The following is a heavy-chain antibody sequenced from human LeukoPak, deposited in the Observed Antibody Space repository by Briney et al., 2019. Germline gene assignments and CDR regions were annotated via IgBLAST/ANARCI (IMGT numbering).Heavy chain of an antibody. CDR1: GGSISSYY. D-gene: IGHD1-26*01. J-gene: IGHJ3*02. V-gene: IGHV4-4*07. CDR2: IYTSGST. Sequence: QTSETLSLTCTVSGGSISSYYWSWIRQPAGKGLEWIGRIYTSGSTNYNPSLKSRVTMSVDTSKNQFSLKLSSVTAADTAVYYCARERAYSGSYDGPPDAFDIWGQGTMVTVSS. CDR3: ARERAYSGSYDGPPDAFDI.